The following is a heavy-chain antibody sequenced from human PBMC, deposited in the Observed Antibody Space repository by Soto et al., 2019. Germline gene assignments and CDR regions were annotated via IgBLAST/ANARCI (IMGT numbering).Heavy chain of an antibody. V-gene: IGHV1-69*01. CDR1: GDSFSSYA. J-gene: IGHJ4*02. Sequence: QVQRVQSGAELKKPGSWVRVSCKISGDSFSSYASSWVRQATGEGLEWVGGIIPIFETANYAQKFQGTVTITAVESMTTAYMDVTRLRPEDTAIFYCAASDSSSWPHDYWGQGTLITVSS. CDR2: IIPIFETA. D-gene: IGHD6-13*01. CDR3: AASDSSSWPHDY.